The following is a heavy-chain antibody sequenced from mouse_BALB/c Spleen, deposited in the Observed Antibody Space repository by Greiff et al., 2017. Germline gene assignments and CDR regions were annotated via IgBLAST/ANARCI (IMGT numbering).Heavy chain of an antibody. CDR1: GDSITSGY. Sequence: DVQLQESGPSLVKPSQTLSLTCSVTGDSITSGYWNWIRKFPGNKLEYMGYISYSGSTYYNPSLKSRISITRDTSKNQYYLQLNSVTTEDTATYYCARYGGLRPLYAMDYWGQGTSVTVSS. D-gene: IGHD2-4*01. V-gene: IGHV3-8*02. J-gene: IGHJ4*01. CDR2: ISYSGST. CDR3: ARYGGLRPLYAMDY.